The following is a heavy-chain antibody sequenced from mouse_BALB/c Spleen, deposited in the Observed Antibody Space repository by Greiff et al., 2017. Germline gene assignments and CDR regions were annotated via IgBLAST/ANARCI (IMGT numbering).Heavy chain of an antibody. J-gene: IGHJ4*01. CDR3: ARGLAYYGKAYAMDY. CDR2: INPGSGGT. Sequence: QVQLQQSGAELVWPGTSVKVSCKASGYAFTNYLIEWVKQRPGQGLEWIGVINPGSGGTNYNEKFKGKATLTADKSSSTAYMQLSSLTSDDSAVYFCARGLAYYGKAYAMDYWGQGTSVTVSS. V-gene: IGHV1-54*03. D-gene: IGHD2-10*01. CDR1: GYAFTNYL.